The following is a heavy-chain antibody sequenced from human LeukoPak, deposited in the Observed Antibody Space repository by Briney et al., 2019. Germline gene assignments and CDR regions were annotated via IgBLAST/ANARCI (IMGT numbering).Heavy chain of an antibody. D-gene: IGHD2-2*01. Sequence: GGSLRLSCAASGFTFSSYGMHWVRQAPGKGLEWVSYISSSGSTIYYADSVKDRFTISRDNAKNSLYLQMNSLRAEDTAVYYCARESPRIVVVPAAENWFDPWGQGTLVTVSS. V-gene: IGHV3-48*04. CDR3: ARESPRIVVVPAAENWFDP. CDR1: GFTFSSYG. J-gene: IGHJ5*02. CDR2: ISSSGSTI.